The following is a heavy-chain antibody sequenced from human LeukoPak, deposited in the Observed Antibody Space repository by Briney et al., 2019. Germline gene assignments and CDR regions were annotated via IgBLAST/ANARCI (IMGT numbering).Heavy chain of an antibody. D-gene: IGHD6-19*01. CDR1: GSTFSSYW. Sequence: GGSLRLSCAASGSTFSSYWMSWVRQAPGKGLEWVANIKQDGSEKYYVDSVKGRFTISRDNAKNSLYLQMNSLRAEDTAVYYCAKFPRGSGLDYWGQGTLVTVSS. CDR3: AKFPRGSGLDY. V-gene: IGHV3-7*01. CDR2: IKQDGSEK. J-gene: IGHJ4*02.